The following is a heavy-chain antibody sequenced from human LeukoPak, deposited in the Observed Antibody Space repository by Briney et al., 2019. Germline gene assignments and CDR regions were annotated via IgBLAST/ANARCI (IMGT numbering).Heavy chain of an antibody. CDR2: IYYSGST. J-gene: IGHJ4*02. CDR1: GGSISSYY. V-gene: IGHV4-59*01. D-gene: IGHD2-2*01. Sequence: SETLSLTCTVSGGSISSYYWSWIRQPPGKGLEWIGYIYYSGSTNYNPSLKSRVTISVDTSKNQFSLKLSSVTAADPAVYYCARDPSSWGGSFDYWGQGTLVTVSS. CDR3: ARDPSSWGGSFDY.